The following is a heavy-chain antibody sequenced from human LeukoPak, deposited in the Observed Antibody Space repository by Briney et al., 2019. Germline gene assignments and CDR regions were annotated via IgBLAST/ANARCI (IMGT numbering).Heavy chain of an antibody. CDR3: ARHVGGYYYDSSGYE. V-gene: IGHV5-51*01. J-gene: IGHJ4*02. D-gene: IGHD3-22*01. Sequence: WESLKISCKGSGYSFPSYWIGWVRQMPGKGLEWMGIIYPGDSDTRYGPSFQGPVTISADKSISTAYLQWSSLKASDTAMYYCARHVGGYYYDSSGYEWGQGTLVTVSS. CDR1: GYSFPSYW. CDR2: IYPGDSDT.